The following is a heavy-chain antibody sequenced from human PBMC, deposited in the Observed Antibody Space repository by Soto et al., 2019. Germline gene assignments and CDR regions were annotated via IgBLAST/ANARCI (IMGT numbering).Heavy chain of an antibody. Sequence: SVKVSCKASGGTFSSYAISWVRQAPGQGLEWMGGIIPIFGTANYAQKFQGRVTITADESTSTAYMELSSLRSEDTAVYYCARDRRHYYGMDVWGQGTTVTVSS. CDR2: IIPIFGTA. V-gene: IGHV1-69*13. J-gene: IGHJ6*02. CDR1: GGTFSSYA. CDR3: ARDRRHYYGMDV.